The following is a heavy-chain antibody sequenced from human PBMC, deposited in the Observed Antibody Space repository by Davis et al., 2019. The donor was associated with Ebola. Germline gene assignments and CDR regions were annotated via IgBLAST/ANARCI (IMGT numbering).Heavy chain of an antibody. J-gene: IGHJ3*02. CDR1: GGSFSGYY. V-gene: IGHV4-34*01. CDR3: ARGQQLVFAFDI. Sequence: MPGGSLRLSCAVYGGSFSGYYWSWIRQPPGKGLEWIGEINHSGSTNYNPSLKSRVTISVDTSKNQFSLKLSSVTAADTAVYYCARGQQLVFAFDIWGQGTMVTVSS. CDR2: INHSGST. D-gene: IGHD6-13*01.